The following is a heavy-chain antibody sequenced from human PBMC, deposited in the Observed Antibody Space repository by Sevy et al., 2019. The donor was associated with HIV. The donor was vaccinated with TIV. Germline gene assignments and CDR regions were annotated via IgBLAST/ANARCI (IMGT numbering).Heavy chain of an antibody. J-gene: IGHJ5*02. CDR2: TSTRSNII. Sequence: GGSLRLSCAASGFTFNTYAMNWVRQAPGKGLEWVSYTSTRSNIIFYGQSVRGRITISRDNAKNSLTRQMDSLRDEDTAVYYCASGEGSSGQNPPNWFDPWGQGTLVTVSS. D-gene: IGHD6-25*01. CDR3: ASGEGSSGQNPPNWFDP. V-gene: IGHV3-48*02. CDR1: GFTFNTYA.